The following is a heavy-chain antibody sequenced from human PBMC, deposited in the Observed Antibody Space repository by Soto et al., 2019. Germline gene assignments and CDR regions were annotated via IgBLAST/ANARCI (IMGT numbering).Heavy chain of an antibody. J-gene: IGHJ2*01. Sequence: EVQVVESGGGLVKPGGSLRLSCTASGFTFDTYTMNWLRQAPGRGVEWVSSISATTTYKYYAASVEGRFTISRDNAKNSLYLQTNSLGAEDTAVYYCARGSASKSGHLWYFDLWGRGTLVTVSS. D-gene: IGHD2-8*02. CDR3: ARGSASKSGHLWYFDL. CDR2: ISATTTYK. CDR1: GFTFDTYT. V-gene: IGHV3-21*01.